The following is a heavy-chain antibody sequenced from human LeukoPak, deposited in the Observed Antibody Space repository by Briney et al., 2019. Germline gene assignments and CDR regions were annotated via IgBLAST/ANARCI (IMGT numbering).Heavy chain of an antibody. CDR3: ARGDIVGAPAHYFDY. J-gene: IGHJ4*02. Sequence: PSETLSLACTVSGGSISSYYWSWIRQPPGKGLEWIGYIYYSGSTNYNPSLKSRVTISVDTSKNQFSLKLSSVTAADTAVYYCARGDIVGAPAHYFDYWGQGTLVTVSS. CDR1: GGSISSYY. CDR2: IYYSGST. D-gene: IGHD1-26*01. V-gene: IGHV4-59*01.